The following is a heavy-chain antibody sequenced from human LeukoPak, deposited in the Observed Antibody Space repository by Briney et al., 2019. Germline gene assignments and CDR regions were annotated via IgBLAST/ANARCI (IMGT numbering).Heavy chain of an antibody. CDR3: ARAHHYYDSSGYYPNWLDS. V-gene: IGHV4-59*01. D-gene: IGHD3-22*01. CDR2: IYYSGST. Sequence: SETLSLTCTVSGGSISSYYWSWIRQPPGKGLEWIGYIYYSGSTNYNPSLKSRVTISVDTSKNQFSLKLSSVTAADTAVYYCARAHHYYDSSGYYPNWLDSWGQGTLVTVSS. J-gene: IGHJ5*01. CDR1: GGSISSYY.